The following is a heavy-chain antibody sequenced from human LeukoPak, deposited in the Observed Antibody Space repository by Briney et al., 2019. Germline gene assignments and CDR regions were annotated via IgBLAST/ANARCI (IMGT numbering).Heavy chain of an antibody. D-gene: IGHD5-24*01. J-gene: IGHJ4*02. CDR3: ARVGGRWLQIDY. CDR2: IYYSGST. Sequence: SETLSLTCAVSGGSISSGGYSWSWIRQPPGKGLEWIGYIYYSGSTNYNPSLKSRVTISVDTSKNQFSLKLSSVTAADTAVYYCARVGGRWLQIDYWGQGTLVTVSS. CDR1: GGSISSGGYS. V-gene: IGHV4-61*08.